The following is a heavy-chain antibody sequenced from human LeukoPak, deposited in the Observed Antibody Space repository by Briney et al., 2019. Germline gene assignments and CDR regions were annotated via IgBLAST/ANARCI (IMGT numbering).Heavy chain of an antibody. CDR3: AREIPRIAAVTLFYYFDY. V-gene: IGHV4-61*02. J-gene: IGHJ4*02. CDR2: IYTSGST. Sequence: SQTLSLTCTVSGGSISSGSYYWSWIRQPAGKGLEWIGRIYTSGSTNYSPPLKSRVTISVDTSKNQFSLKLSSVTAADTAVYYCAREIPRIAAVTLFYYFDYWGQGTLVTVSS. CDR1: GGSISSGSYY. D-gene: IGHD6-13*01.